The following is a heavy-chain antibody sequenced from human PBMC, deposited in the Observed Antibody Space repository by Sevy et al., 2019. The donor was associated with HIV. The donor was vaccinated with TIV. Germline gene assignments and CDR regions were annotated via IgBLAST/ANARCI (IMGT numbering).Heavy chain of an antibody. Sequence: GGSLRLSCAASGFTFSGSAIHWVRQASGKGLEWVGRIRSKSNSHATAYAASVKGRFTISRDDSKNTAYLQMNSLKTEDTAVYYCTRHRLSMVRGIIMAHYFDYWGPGTLVTGSS. D-gene: IGHD3-10*01. CDR2: IRSKSNSHAT. J-gene: IGHJ4*02. V-gene: IGHV3-73*01. CDR3: TRHRLSMVRGIIMAHYFDY. CDR1: GFTFSGSA.